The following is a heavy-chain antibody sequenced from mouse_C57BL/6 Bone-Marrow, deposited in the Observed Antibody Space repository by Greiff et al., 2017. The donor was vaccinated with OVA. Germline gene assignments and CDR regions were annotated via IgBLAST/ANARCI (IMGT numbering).Heavy chain of an antibody. D-gene: IGHD2-3*01. J-gene: IGHJ2*01. CDR3: AREGLFYDGYYGLYYFDY. CDR1: GFTFSSYA. Sequence: EVMLVESGGGLVKPGGSLKLSCAASGFTFSSYAMSWVRQTPEKRLEWVATISDGGSYTYYPDNVKGRFTISRDNAKNNLYLQMSHLKSEDTAMYYCAREGLFYDGYYGLYYFDYWGQGTTLTVSS. CDR2: ISDGGSYT. V-gene: IGHV5-4*01.